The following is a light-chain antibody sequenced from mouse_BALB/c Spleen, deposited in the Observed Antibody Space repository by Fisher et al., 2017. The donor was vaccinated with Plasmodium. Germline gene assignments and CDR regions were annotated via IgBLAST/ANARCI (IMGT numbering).Light chain of an antibody. V-gene: IGKV5-43*01. J-gene: IGKJ5*01. CDR1: QFISTN. CDR2: YDY. CDR3: QQSDSWPLT. Sequence: DIVLTQTTATLSVTPGDNVSLSCRASQFISTNLHWYQQKSHESPRLLIKYDYQSISGIPSRLSVSGSGTDFTLRINSVLTEDFGMYFCQQSDSWPLTFGAGTKLELK.